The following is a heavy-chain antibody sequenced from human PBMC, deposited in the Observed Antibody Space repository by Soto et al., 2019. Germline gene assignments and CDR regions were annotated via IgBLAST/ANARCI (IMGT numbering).Heavy chain of an antibody. V-gene: IGHV3-23*01. Sequence: EGQLLQSGGDLVQPGGSLRLSCAGTGLTLRSYAMTCIRQTPEKVLEWVSTISGRSGVPSYADSVNGRITVSRDNSKNILYLQMNSLRPDDTAIYYCAKGGPFTGVFDPWGQGTLVTVAS. CDR2: ISGRSGVP. J-gene: IGHJ5*02. CDR1: GLTLRSYA. CDR3: AKGGPFTGVFDP. D-gene: IGHD1-26*01.